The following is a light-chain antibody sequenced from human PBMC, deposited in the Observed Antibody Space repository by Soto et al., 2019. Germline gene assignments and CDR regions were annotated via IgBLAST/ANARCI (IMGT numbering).Light chain of an antibody. V-gene: IGKV1-39*01. CDR1: QGISTS. J-gene: IGKJ5*01. Sequence: DIQMTQSPSSLSASVGDRVTITCRASQGISTSLNWYQQKPGKAPKLLIYAASSLQSGVPSRFSGSGSGTDFTLTISSLQPEDFATYYCQQSYSPPPITFGQGTRLEIK. CDR2: AAS. CDR3: QQSYSPPPIT.